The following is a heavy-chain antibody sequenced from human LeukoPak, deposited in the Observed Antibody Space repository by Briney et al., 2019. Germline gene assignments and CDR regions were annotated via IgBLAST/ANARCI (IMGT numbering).Heavy chain of an antibody. CDR2: ISSNGGST. J-gene: IGHJ3*02. D-gene: IGHD6-19*01. V-gene: IGHV3-64*01. CDR1: GFTFSSYA. CDR3: ARVRPGQWLLRDAFDI. Sequence: GGSLRLSCAASGFTFSSYAMHWVRQAPGKGLEYVSAISSNGGSTYYANSVKGRFTISRDNSKNTLYLQMGSLRAEDTALYYCARVRPGQWLLRDAFDIWGQGTMVTVSS.